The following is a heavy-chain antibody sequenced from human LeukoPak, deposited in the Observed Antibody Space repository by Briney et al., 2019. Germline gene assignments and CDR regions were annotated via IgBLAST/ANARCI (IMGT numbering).Heavy chain of an antibody. Sequence: GESLEISCKGSGYSFTSYWIGWVRQMPGKGLEWMGIIYPGDSDTRYSPSFQGQVTISADKSISTAYLHWSSLKASDTGMYYCGKLTSWIQLIDYWGQGTLVNVFS. CDR3: GKLTSWIQLIDY. V-gene: IGHV5-51*01. D-gene: IGHD5-18*01. J-gene: IGHJ4*02. CDR2: IYPGDSDT. CDR1: GYSFTSYW.